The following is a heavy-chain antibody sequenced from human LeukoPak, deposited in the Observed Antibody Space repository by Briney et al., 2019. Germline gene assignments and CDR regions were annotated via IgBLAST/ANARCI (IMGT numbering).Heavy chain of an antibody. V-gene: IGHV3-74*01. D-gene: IGHD6-19*01. J-gene: IGHJ4*02. CDR1: GLTFSSYW. CDR2: INTDGSAT. Sequence: GGSLRLSCAASGLTFSSYWMHWVRQAPGKGLVWVSSINTDGSATTYADSVKGRFTISRDNAKNSLYLQMNSLRAEDTAVYYCATAVAGTIRPHYFDYWGQGTLVTVSS. CDR3: ATAVAGTIRPHYFDY.